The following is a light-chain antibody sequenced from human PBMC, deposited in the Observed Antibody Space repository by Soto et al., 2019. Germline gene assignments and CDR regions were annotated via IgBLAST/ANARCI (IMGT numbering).Light chain of an antibody. Sequence: QSALTQPASVSGSPGQSITISCTGTSSDVGNYNLVSWYQQHPGKAPKLMIYEGSKRPSGVSNRFSGSKSGNTASLTISGRQAEDEADYYCCSYAGSTTWVFGGGTQLTVL. V-gene: IGLV2-23*01. J-gene: IGLJ3*02. CDR2: EGS. CDR3: CSYAGSTTWV. CDR1: SSDVGNYNL.